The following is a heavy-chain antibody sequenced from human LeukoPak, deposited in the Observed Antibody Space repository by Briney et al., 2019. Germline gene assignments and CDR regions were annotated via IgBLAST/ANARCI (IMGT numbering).Heavy chain of an antibody. CDR2: IKQDGSVK. V-gene: IGHV3-7*01. CDR1: GFTFRVYW. J-gene: IGHJ3*01. Sequence: GGSLRLSCGASGFTFRVYWMSGVRQAPGKGLEWVANIKQDGSVKYYVDSLKGRFTISRDNAKNSVYLQMNSLRAEDTAVYFCARIGYSSSSFDYWGQGTMVTVSS. CDR3: ARIGYSSSSFDY. D-gene: IGHD6-13*01.